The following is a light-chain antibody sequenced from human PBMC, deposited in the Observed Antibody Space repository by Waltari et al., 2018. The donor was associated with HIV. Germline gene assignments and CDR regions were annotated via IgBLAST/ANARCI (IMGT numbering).Light chain of an antibody. CDR1: SSNVEAAYD. J-gene: IGLJ2*01. Sequence: QSVLTQPPSVSGAPGQRVTTSCTKSSSNVEAAYDVHWFQLVPGPPPKPLLYVNGNRPQGVPDRFSGSRSGTSASLAITGLQAEDEADYYCQSYDTSLTDIIFGGGTKLTVL. CDR2: VNG. CDR3: QSYDTSLTDII. V-gene: IGLV1-40*01.